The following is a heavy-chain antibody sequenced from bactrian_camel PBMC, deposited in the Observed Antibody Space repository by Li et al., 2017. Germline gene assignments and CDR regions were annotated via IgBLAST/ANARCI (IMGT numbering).Heavy chain of an antibody. CDR1: GGVYRSYC. CDR2: IYSGNGST. CDR3: AADATCYTNELKLAAKVSKRDFGY. Sequence: HVQLVESGGESVQGAGPLRLSCVNSGGVYRSYCMGWFRQAPGKEREEVATIYSGNGSTNYVDSVKGRFTISLDNAKNTVYLEMNSLKPEDTAMYYCAADATCYTNELKLAAKVSKRDFGYWGQGTQVTVS. D-gene: IGHD1*01. V-gene: IGHV3S54*01. J-gene: IGHJ6*01.